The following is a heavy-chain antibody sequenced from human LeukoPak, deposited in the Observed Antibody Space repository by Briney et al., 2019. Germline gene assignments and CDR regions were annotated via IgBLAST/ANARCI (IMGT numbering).Heavy chain of an antibody. CDR3: ARGSCSSTSCPPTPLDY. V-gene: IGHV4-59*12. Sequence: SETLSLTCTVSGDSITSYYWSWIRQPPGKGLEWIGYIYYSGSTNYNPSLKSRVTISVDTSKNQFSLKLSSVTAADTAVYYCARGSCSSTSCPPTPLDYWGQGTLVTVSS. CDR2: IYYSGST. J-gene: IGHJ4*02. CDR1: GDSITSYY. D-gene: IGHD2-2*01.